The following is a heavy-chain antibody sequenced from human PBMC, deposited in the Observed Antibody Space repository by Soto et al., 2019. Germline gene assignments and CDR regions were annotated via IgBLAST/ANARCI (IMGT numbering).Heavy chain of an antibody. V-gene: IGHV3-15*01. CDR3: TTVLDDVESSGKVRRDY. Sequence: GGSLRLSCVASGFTFSNAWMSWVRQAPGKGLEWVGRIKSKTDGGTTDYAAPVKGRFAISRDDSENMLYLQINSLKTEDTAVYYCTTVLDDVESSGKVRRDYWGKGTLVTVAS. J-gene: IGHJ4*02. CDR1: GFTFSNAW. D-gene: IGHD6-19*01. CDR2: IKSKTDGGTT.